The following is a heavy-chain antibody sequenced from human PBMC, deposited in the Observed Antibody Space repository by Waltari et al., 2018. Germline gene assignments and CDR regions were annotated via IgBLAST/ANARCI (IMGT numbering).Heavy chain of an antibody. Sequence: QLQLQESGPGLVKPSETLSLTCTVSGGSISSSSYYWGWIRQPPGKGLEWIGSIYYGGSTYYNPSLKSRVTISVDTSKNQFSLKLSSVTAADTAVYYCARHNGDYYGPVFVDYWGQGTLVTVSS. J-gene: IGHJ4*02. CDR2: IYYGGST. CDR1: GGSISSSSYY. V-gene: IGHV4-39*07. CDR3: ARHNGDYYGPVFVDY. D-gene: IGHD4-17*01.